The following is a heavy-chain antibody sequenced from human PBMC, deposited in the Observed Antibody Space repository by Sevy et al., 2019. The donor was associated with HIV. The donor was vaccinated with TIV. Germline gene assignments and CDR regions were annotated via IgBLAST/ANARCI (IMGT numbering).Heavy chain of an antibody. Sequence: SENLSLTCSVSGGSISSSIYYWGWIRQSPGKGLEWFGSIHYSGSTYYNLSLKSRVTISVDTSKNQFSLKMSSVTAADTAAYDCAKHCSHYFVYSSYGEAFDIWGQGTEVTVSS. J-gene: IGHJ3*02. CDR2: IHYSGST. V-gene: IGHV4-39*01. CDR1: GGSISSSIYY. D-gene: IGHD6-19*01. CDR3: AKHCSHYFVYSSYGEAFDI.